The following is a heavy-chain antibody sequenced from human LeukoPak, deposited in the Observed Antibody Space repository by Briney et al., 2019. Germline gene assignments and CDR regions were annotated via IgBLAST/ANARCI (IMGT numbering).Heavy chain of an antibody. CDR2: IYYSGST. D-gene: IGHD4-11*01. J-gene: IGHJ4*02. CDR3: AREATVTGHYFDY. Sequence: PSETLSLTCTVSGGSISSDDFYWSWIRQSPGKGLEWIGYIYYSGSTYYNPSLKSRVTISVDTSKNQFSLKLSSVTAADTAVYYCAREATVTGHYFDYWGQGTLVTVSS. V-gene: IGHV4-30-4*08. CDR1: GGSISSDDFY.